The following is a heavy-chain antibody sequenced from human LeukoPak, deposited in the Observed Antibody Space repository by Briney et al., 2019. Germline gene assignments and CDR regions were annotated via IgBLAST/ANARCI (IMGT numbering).Heavy chain of an antibody. CDR2: IYPGDSDT. V-gene: IGHV5-51*01. CDR3: ARQGTSTWFWFDP. Sequence: GESLKISCKGSGYSFTSYWIVWVRQMPGKGLEWMGIIYPGDSDTRYSPSFQGQVTISADKSISTAYLQWNSLKASDSAIYYCARQGTSTWFWFDPWGRGTLVTVSS. J-gene: IGHJ5*02. D-gene: IGHD6-13*01. CDR1: GYSFTSYW.